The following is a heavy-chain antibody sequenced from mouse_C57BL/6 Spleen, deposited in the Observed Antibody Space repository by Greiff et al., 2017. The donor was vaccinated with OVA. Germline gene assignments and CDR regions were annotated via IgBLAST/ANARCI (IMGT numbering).Heavy chain of an antibody. CDR3: ATDYYGSSPLYAMDY. J-gene: IGHJ4*01. CDR1: GYTFTDYY. Sequence: EVQLQQSGPELVKPGASVKISCKASGYTFTDYYMNWVKQSHGKSLEWIGDINPNNGGTSYNQKFKGKATLTVDKSSSTAYMELRSLTSEDSAVYYCATDYYGSSPLYAMDYWGQGTSVTVSS. CDR2: INPNNGGT. V-gene: IGHV1-26*01. D-gene: IGHD1-1*01.